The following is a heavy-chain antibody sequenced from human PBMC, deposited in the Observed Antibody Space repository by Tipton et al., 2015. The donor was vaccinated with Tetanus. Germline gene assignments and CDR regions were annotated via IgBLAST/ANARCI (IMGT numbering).Heavy chain of an antibody. CDR1: GFTFSSYA. D-gene: IGHD5-24*01. Sequence: SLRLSCAASGFTFSSYAMSWVRQAPGKGLEWVSAISGSGGSTYYADSVKGRFTISRDNSKNTLYLQMNSLRAEDTAVYYCAREGRDGYNNPLDFDCWGQGTLVTVSS. CDR2: ISGSGGST. CDR3: AREGRDGYNNPLDFDC. J-gene: IGHJ4*02. V-gene: IGHV3-23*01.